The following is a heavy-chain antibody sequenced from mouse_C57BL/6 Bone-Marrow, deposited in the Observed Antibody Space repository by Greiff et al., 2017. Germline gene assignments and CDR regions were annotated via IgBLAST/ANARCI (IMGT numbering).Heavy chain of an antibody. CDR1: GFTFSDYG. Sequence: EVQLVESGGGLVKPGRSLKLSCAASGFTFSDYGMHWVRQAPEKGLEWVAYISSGSSTIYYADTVKGRFTISRDNAKNTLFLQMTSLRSEDTAMYYCARASQAYYYAMDYWGQGTSVTVSS. CDR3: ARASQAYYYAMDY. CDR2: ISSGSSTI. J-gene: IGHJ4*01. V-gene: IGHV5-17*01. D-gene: IGHD3-2*02.